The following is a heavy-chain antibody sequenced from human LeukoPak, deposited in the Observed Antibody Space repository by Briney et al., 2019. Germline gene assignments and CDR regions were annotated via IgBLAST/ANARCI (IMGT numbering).Heavy chain of an antibody. J-gene: IGHJ4*02. CDR1: GFTFSSYA. Sequence: PGGSLRLSCVASGFTFSSYAMSWVRQAPGKGLEWVSGISGRGGSTYYADSVKGRFTISRDNSKNTLYLQMNSLRAEDTAVYYCAKDPGNIVVVPAASNYFDYWGQGTLDTVSS. CDR3: AKDPGNIVVVPAASNYFDY. D-gene: IGHD2-2*01. CDR2: ISGRGGST. V-gene: IGHV3-23*01.